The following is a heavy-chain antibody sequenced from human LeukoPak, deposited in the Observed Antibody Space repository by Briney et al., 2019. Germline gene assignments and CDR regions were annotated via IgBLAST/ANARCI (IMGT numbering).Heavy chain of an antibody. Sequence: PGGSLRLSCAASGFTVSSNYMSWVRQAPGKGLEWVSVIYSGGSTYYADSVKGRFTISRDNSKNTLYLQMKSLRAEDTAVYYCANELDSSSWPHNWGQGTLVTVSS. CDR3: ANELDSSSWPHN. CDR1: GFTVSSNY. CDR2: IYSGGST. J-gene: IGHJ4*02. D-gene: IGHD6-13*01. V-gene: IGHV3-66*01.